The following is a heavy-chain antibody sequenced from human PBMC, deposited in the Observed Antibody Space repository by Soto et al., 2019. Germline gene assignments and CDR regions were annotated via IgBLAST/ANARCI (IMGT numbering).Heavy chain of an antibody. Sequence: LSLTFTVSGXAISTYYWTWIRQPAGKGLEWIGRIYSSGSTKYNPSLQSRVTMSLDTSNNQFSLRLTSVTAADTAVYYCARRQRFSDWFDPWGQGTLVTVSS. J-gene: IGHJ5*02. CDR2: IYSSGST. D-gene: IGHD3-3*01. V-gene: IGHV4-4*07. CDR3: ARRQRFSDWFDP. CDR1: GXAISTYY.